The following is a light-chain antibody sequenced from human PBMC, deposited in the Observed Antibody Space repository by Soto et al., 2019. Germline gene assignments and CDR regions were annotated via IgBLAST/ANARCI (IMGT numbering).Light chain of an antibody. CDR2: QDD. V-gene: IGLV3-1*01. CDR1: KLGDKY. Sequence: SYELTQPPSVSVSPGQTASITCSGDKLGDKYCWWYQQKPGQSPVVVIYQDDKRPSGIPERFSGSNSGDTATLSISGTQALDEADYYCQAWDSSTAVFGGGTKLTV. J-gene: IGLJ2*01. CDR3: QAWDSSTAV.